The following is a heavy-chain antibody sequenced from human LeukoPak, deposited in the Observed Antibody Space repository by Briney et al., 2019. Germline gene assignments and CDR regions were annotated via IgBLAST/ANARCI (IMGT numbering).Heavy chain of an antibody. CDR3: AKTSVGEGRIIGSGYFDN. CDR1: GFTFSNHA. CDR2: ISGSGTVT. V-gene: IGHV3-23*01. Sequence: GGSLRLSCAASGFTFSNHAMNWVRQAPGMGLESVSIISGSGTVTYYADSVKGRFTISRDNSQNTLYLQMNSLRAEDTAVYYCAKTSVGEGRIIGSGYFDNWGQGTLVTVSS. J-gene: IGHJ4*02. D-gene: IGHD2-15*01.